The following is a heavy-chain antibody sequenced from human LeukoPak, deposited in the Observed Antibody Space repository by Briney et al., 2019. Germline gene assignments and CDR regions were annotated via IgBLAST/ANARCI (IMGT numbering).Heavy chain of an antibody. CDR1: GFTFSSYA. D-gene: IGHD2-21*02. V-gene: IGHV3-30-3*01. J-gene: IGHJ4*02. CDR3: ARGVVSAISTGYYFDY. Sequence: GGSLKLSCAASGFTFSSYAMHWVRQAPGKGLEWVAVISYDGSNKYYADSVKGRFTISRDNSKNTLYLQMNSLRAEDTAVYYCARGVVSAISTGYYFDYWGQGTLVTVSS. CDR2: ISYDGSNK.